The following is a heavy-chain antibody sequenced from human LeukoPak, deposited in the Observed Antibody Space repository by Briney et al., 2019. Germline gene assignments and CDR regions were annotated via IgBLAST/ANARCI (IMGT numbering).Heavy chain of an antibody. Sequence: SVKVSCKASGGTFSSYAISWVRQAPGQGLEWMGGITPIFGTANYAQKFQGRVTITADKSTSTAYMELSSLRSEDTAVYYCARDLSGVALGYWGQGTLVPVSS. CDR1: GGTFSSYA. CDR3: ARDLSGVALGY. J-gene: IGHJ4*02. V-gene: IGHV1-69*06. CDR2: ITPIFGTA. D-gene: IGHD3-10*01.